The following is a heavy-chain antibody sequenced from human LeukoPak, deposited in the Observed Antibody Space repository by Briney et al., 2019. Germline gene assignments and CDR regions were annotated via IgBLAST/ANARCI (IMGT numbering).Heavy chain of an antibody. CDR3: ATPPQYCSGGSCFAY. V-gene: IGHV1-24*01. J-gene: IGHJ4*02. CDR2: FDPEDGET. D-gene: IGHD2-15*01. Sequence: APVKVSCKVSGYTLTELSMHWVRQAPGKGLEWMGGFDPEDGETIYAQKFQGRVTMTEDTSTDTAYMELSSLRSEDTAVYYCATPPQYCSGGSCFAYWGQGTLVTVSS. CDR1: GYTLTELS.